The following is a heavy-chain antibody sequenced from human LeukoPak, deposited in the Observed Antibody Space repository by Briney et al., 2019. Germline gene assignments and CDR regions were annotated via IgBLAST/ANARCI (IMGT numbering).Heavy chain of an antibody. Sequence: GGSLRLSCAASGFTFDDYAMHLVRQAPGKGLEWVSGISWNSGSIGYADSVKGRFTISRDNAKNSLYLQMNSLRAEDTALYYCAKDMGWRATTVTSYFDYWGQGTLVTVSS. CDR1: GFTFDDYA. D-gene: IGHD4-17*01. J-gene: IGHJ4*02. V-gene: IGHV3-9*01. CDR2: ISWNSGSI. CDR3: AKDMGWRATTVTSYFDY.